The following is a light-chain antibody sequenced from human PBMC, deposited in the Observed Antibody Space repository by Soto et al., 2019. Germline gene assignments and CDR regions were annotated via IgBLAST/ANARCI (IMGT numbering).Light chain of an antibody. J-gene: IGKJ4*01. CDR1: QSISSY. V-gene: IGKV1-39*01. Sequence: DIQMTQSPSSLSASVGDRVTITCRASQSISSYLNWYQQKPGKAPNLLMYDASTLQSGVPSRFSGSGSGTEFTLTISSLQPDDFATYYCQQYNSYPLTFGGGTKVDIK. CDR2: DAS. CDR3: QQYNSYPLT.